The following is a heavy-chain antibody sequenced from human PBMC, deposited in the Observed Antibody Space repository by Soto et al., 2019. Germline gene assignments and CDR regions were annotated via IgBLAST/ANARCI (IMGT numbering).Heavy chain of an antibody. CDR1: GFIVSSNY. D-gene: IGHD5-12*01. CDR3: ASQSSDYDGFDY. Sequence: PGGSLRLSCAASGFIVSSNYMTWVRQAPGKGLEWVSVFFTGGGTYYADSVKGRFTISRDNAKNTLYLQMTSLRADDTAVYYCASQSSDYDGFDYWGRGTLVTVSS. CDR2: FFTGGGT. J-gene: IGHJ4*02. V-gene: IGHV3-53*01.